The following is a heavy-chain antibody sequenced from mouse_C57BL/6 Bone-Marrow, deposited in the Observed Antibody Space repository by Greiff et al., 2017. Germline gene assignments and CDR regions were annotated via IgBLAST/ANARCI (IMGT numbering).Heavy chain of an antibody. CDR3: EGVSSSDFDV. CDR2: IYPGSGST. CDR1: GYTFTSYW. D-gene: IGHD1-1*01. Sequence: VQLQQPGAELVKPGASVKMSCKASGYTFTSYWITWVKQRPGQGLEWIGDIYPGSGSTNYNEKFKSKATLTVDTSSRTAYMQLSSVTAEDSAVYDCEGVSSSDFDVWGTGTTVTVSS. V-gene: IGHV1-55*01. J-gene: IGHJ1*03.